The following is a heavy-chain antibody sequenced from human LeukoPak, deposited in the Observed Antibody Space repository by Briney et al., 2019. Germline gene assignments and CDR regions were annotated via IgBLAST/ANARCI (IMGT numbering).Heavy chain of an antibody. CDR3: AKEDTWYSSSSVAMNY. CDR2: ISYDGSNK. CDR1: GFTFSSYG. Sequence: GRSLRLSCAASGFTFSSYGMHWVRQAPGKGLEWVAVISYDGSNKYYADSVKGRFTISRDNSKNTLYLQMNSLRAEDTAVYYCAKEDTWYSSSSVAMNYWGQGTLVTVSS. J-gene: IGHJ4*02. V-gene: IGHV3-30*18. D-gene: IGHD6-6*01.